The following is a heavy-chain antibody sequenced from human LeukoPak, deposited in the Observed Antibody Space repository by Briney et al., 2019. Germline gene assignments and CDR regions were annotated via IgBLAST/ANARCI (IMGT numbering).Heavy chain of an antibody. CDR3: ARQHIVVVTAIPYYYYYYMDV. V-gene: IGHV1-69*13. CDR2: IIPLLDTA. J-gene: IGHJ6*03. CDR1: GDIFNNYA. D-gene: IGHD2-21*02. Sequence: SVKVSCKASGDIFNNYAISWVRQAPGQGLEWMGGIIPLLDTANYAQKFQGRVTITADESTSTAYMELSSLRSEDTAVYYCARQHIVVVTAIPYYYYYYMDVWGKGTTVTISS.